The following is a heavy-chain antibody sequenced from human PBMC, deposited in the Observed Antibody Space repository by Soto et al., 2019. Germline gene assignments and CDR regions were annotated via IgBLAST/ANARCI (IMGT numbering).Heavy chain of an antibody. J-gene: IGHJ6*03. CDR2: INPNGGVT. Sequence: VQLVQSGAEVKKPGASVKVSCKTSGDSFNDYYIHWVRQAPGQGLAWMGWINPNGGVTKYAQKFRGRVTVTRDTSIRTVYMELSSLRSDDTAVYYCARESGGATATLDYYYFYMDVWGKGTTVTVSS. V-gene: IGHV1-2*02. CDR3: ARESGGATATLDYYYFYMDV. D-gene: IGHD5-12*01. CDR1: GDSFNDYY.